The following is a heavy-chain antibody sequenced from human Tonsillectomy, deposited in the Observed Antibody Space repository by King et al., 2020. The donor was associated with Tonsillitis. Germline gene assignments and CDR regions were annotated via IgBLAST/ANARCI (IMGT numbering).Heavy chain of an antibody. J-gene: IGHJ4*02. CDR2: MNPNSGNT. CDR1: GYIFSIYD. V-gene: IGHV1-8*02. CDR3: ARGTPVVQPLAQANDRKPGVDY. D-gene: IGHD1-14*01. Sequence: VQLVESGAEVKKPGASVKVSCQASGYIFSIYDINWVRQATGQGLEWMGWMNPNSGNTGFAQKFQGRVTMTRNTSISTAYMELSNLRSEDTAVYYCARGTPVVQPLAQANDRKPGVDYWGQGTLVTVSS.